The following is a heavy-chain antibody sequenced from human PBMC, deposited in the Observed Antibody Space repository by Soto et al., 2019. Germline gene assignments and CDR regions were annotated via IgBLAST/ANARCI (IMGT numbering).Heavy chain of an antibody. V-gene: IGHV3-23*01. CDR1: GLTFSNYA. Sequence: GGSLRLSCATSGLTFSNYAMSLVRQAPGGGLEWVSSMSGSSSTTYYADSVRGRFTISRDRSKNTLYLQMSSLRAEGTALYYCAKNPERELPRAIDFWGQGTLVTVSS. CDR2: MSGSSSTT. D-gene: IGHD1-7*01. J-gene: IGHJ4*02. CDR3: AKNPERELPRAIDF.